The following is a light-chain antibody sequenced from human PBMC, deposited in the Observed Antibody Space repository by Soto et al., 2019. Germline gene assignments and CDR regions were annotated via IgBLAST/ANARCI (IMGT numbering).Light chain of an antibody. Sequence: DTVMTQAPDSRSWSLGESATIDCKSSQSVLYSSNNKNHLAWYQQRTGQPHNLLFSWASTRESGVTDRFSASGSGTDFTLSIGRLHAEDVAVYYCQQYYSTPRTF. CDR1: QSVLYSSNNKNH. CDR3: QQYYSTPRT. J-gene: IGKJ1*01. V-gene: IGKV4-1*01. CDR2: WAS.